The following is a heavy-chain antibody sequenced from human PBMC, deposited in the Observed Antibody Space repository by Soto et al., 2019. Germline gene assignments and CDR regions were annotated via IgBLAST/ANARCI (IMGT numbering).Heavy chain of an antibody. J-gene: IGHJ6*02. CDR3: ARNDMKTTSSYYYYGMDV. CDR1: GFTFSSYS. CDR2: ISSSSSTI. D-gene: IGHD3-9*01. Sequence: LRLSCAASGFTFSSYSMNWVRQAPGKGLEWVSYISSSSSTIYYADSVKGRFTISRDNAKNSLYLQMNSLRDEDTAVYYCARNDMKTTSSYYYYGMDVWGQGTTVTVSS. V-gene: IGHV3-48*02.